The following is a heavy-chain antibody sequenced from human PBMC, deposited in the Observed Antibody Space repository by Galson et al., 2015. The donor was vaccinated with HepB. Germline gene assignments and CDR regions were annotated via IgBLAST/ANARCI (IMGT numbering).Heavy chain of an antibody. Sequence: SVKVSCKASGYTFISYDINWMRQASGQGLEWIGWMNPNSGNTGYAKKIQGRVTMTRNTSSSAAYMELSSLRSEDTAVYYCATGRIAYYVSSRLQFYYVSGNDVCGQGPTVTVSS. CDR2: MNPNSGNT. D-gene: IGHD3-22*01. J-gene: IGHJ6*02. V-gene: IGHV1-8*01. CDR3: ATGRIAYYVSSRLQFYYVSGNDV. CDR1: GYTFISYD.